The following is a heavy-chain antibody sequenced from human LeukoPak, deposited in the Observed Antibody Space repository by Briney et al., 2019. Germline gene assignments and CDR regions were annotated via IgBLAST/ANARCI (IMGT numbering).Heavy chain of an antibody. V-gene: IGHV3-23*01. D-gene: IGHD3-10*01. Sequence: GGSLRLSCAASGFTFSSYAMSWVRQAPGKGLEWVSAISGSGGSTYYADSVKGRFTISRDNSKNTLYLQMNSLRAEDTAVYYCAKDQRAGAYYYSLYGMDVWGQGTTVTVSS. CDR3: AKDQRAGAYYYSLYGMDV. CDR2: ISGSGGST. J-gene: IGHJ6*02. CDR1: GFTFSSYA.